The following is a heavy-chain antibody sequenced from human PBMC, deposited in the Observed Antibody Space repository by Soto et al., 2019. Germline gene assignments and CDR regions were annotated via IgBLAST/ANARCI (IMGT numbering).Heavy chain of an antibody. V-gene: IGHV2-5*01. CDR2: IYWNDDK. J-gene: IGHJ5*02. CDR3: ARTISPTYYYDSRPHWFYP. Sequence: QITLKESGPTLVKPTQTLTLTCTFSGFSLSTSGVGVGWIRQPPGKALEWLALIYWNDDKRYSPSPKSRLTITKDTSKNQVVLTMTNMDPVDTATYYCARTISPTYYYDSRPHWFYPWGQGTLVTVSS. CDR1: GFSLSTSGVG. D-gene: IGHD3-22*01.